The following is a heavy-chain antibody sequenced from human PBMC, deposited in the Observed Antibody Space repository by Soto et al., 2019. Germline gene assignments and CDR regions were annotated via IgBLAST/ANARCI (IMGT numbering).Heavy chain of an antibody. J-gene: IGHJ6*02. Sequence: PXGSLRLSFTASGFPFSSSDMNWVRQAPGKGLEWVSYINEDGTTFYADSVKGRFSISRDSAENPLFLQMNSLRADDTAVYYCSRDKGERVAYGMDVWGQGTTVTVSS. D-gene: IGHD3-16*01. V-gene: IGHV3-48*03. CDR2: INEDGTT. CDR1: GFPFSSSD. CDR3: SRDKGERVAYGMDV.